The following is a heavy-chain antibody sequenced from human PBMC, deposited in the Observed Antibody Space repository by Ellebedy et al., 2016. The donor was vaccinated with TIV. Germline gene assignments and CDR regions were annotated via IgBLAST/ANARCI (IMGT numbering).Heavy chain of an antibody. CDR3: ARHGLGDYDY. V-gene: IGHV4-34*01. CDR1: GGSFSGYY. CDR2: INHSGST. D-gene: IGHD4-17*01. J-gene: IGHJ4*02. Sequence: SETLSLXXAVYGGSFSGYYWSWIRQPPGKGLEWIGEINHSGSTNYNPSLKSRVTISVDTSKNQFSLKLSSVTAADTAVYYCARHGLGDYDYWGQGTLVTVSS.